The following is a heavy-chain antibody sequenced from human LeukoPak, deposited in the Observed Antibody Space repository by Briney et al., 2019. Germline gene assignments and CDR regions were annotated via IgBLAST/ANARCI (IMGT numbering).Heavy chain of an antibody. CDR3: ARHPRGTWQQLVNPDI. V-gene: IGHV4-39*01. D-gene: IGHD6-13*01. CDR1: GGSLSSNTYY. Sequence: KPSETLSLTCSVSGGSLSSNTYYWGWIRQPPGEGLEWIVSIYYSGSIYYSPSLKSRVTISVDTSNNQFSLKLTSLTAADTAVYYCARHPRGTWQQLVNPDIWGQGALVTVSS. CDR2: IYYSGSI. J-gene: IGHJ4*02.